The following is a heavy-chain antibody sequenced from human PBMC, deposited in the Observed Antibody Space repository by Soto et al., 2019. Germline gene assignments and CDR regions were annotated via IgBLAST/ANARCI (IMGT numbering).Heavy chain of an antibody. V-gene: IGHV4-59*03. D-gene: IGHD2-15*01. CDR3: ARYSSPKKSYDSNPGWFDP. J-gene: IGHJ5*02. Sequence: QVQLQESGPGLVKPSETLSLTCTVSGGSMNSYYWSWIRQPPGKGLEWLGYVYSSGTSKYSVSLDSRINMPLGTTGNQFSLSVNFVTAADTALYVYARYSSPKKSYDSNPGWFDPWGQGTLVGVS. CDR2: VYSSGTS. CDR1: GGSMNSYY.